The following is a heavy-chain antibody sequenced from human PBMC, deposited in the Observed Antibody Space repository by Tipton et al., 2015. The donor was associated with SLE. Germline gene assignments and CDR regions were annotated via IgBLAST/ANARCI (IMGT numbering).Heavy chain of an antibody. J-gene: IGHJ4*02. Sequence: LRLSCTVSGGSISSSSYYWGWIRQPPGKGLQWIGSIYYSGSAYYNPSLKSRVTISVETPKTHFSLKMSSVTAADTAMYYCARLSSGTGDFEHWGQGTLVVVSS. CDR2: IYYSGSA. D-gene: IGHD7-27*01. CDR3: ARLSSGTGDFEH. V-gene: IGHV4-39*01. CDR1: GGSISSSSYY.